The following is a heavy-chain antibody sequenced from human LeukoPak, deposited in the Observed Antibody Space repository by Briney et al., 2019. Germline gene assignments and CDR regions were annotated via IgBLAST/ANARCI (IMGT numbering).Heavy chain of an antibody. CDR3: ARDILTGYQDWYFDL. J-gene: IGHJ2*01. CDR2: IYYSGST. D-gene: IGHD3-9*01. CDR1: GGSISSYY. Sequence: PSETLSLTCTVSGGSISSYYWSWIRQPPGKGLEWIGYIYYSGSTNYNPSLKSRVTISVDTSKNQFSLKLSSVTAADTAVYYCARDILTGYQDWYFDLWGRGTLVTVSS. V-gene: IGHV4-59*01.